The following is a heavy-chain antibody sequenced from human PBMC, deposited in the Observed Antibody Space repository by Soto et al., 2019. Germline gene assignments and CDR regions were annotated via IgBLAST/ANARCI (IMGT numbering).Heavy chain of an antibody. Sequence: QLQLQESGPGLVKPSETLSLTCTVSGGSISSSSYYWGWIRQPPGKGLEWIGSIYYSGSTYYNPSLKSRVTIAVDTSKNQFSLKLSSVTAADTAVYYCARHPYCDILTTYTTFDYWGQGTLVTVSS. CDR2: IYYSGST. CDR3: ARHPYCDILTTYTTFDY. J-gene: IGHJ4*02. V-gene: IGHV4-39*01. D-gene: IGHD3-9*01. CDR1: GGSISSSSYY.